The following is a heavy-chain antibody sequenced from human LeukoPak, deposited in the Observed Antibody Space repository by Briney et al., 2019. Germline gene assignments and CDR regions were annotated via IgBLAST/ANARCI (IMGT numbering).Heavy chain of an antibody. V-gene: IGHV3-11*06. CDR3: ARDLEGSDSSSYYPHYFDY. J-gene: IGHJ4*02. D-gene: IGHD3-22*01. Sequence: GRFTISRDNAKNSLYLQMNSLRAEDTAVYYCARDLEGSDSSSYYPHYFDYWGQGTLVTVSS.